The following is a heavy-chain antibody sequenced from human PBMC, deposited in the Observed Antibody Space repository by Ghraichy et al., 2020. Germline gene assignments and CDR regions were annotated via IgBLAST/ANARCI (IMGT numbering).Heavy chain of an antibody. D-gene: IGHD3-16*01. CDR2: IKQDGSEK. V-gene: IGHV3-7*01. J-gene: IGHJ4*02. CDR1: GFRFSFYW. CDR3: ARCSPHYETNCI. Sequence: GGSLRLSCAASGFRFSFYWMSWVRQAPGKGLEWVANIKQDGSEKYYVDSVKGRFTISRDNAKNSLFLVMTNLRVEDTSVYFCARCSPHYETNCIWGQGTLVTVSS.